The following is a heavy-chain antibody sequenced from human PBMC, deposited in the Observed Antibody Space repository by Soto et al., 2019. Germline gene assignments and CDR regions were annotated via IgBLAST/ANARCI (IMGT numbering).Heavy chain of an antibody. CDR3: ARNRRETGDFDY. CDR2: MNPNSGDT. J-gene: IGHJ4*02. CDR1: GYTFINYD. Sequence: QVQLVQSGAEVKKPGASVKVSCKASGYTFINYDINWVRQATGQGLEWMGWMNPNSGDTGYAQKFQGRVSMTRNAAISTAFMELSSLESDDTAVYYCARNRRETGDFDYWGRGTLVTVSS. D-gene: IGHD7-27*01. V-gene: IGHV1-8*01.